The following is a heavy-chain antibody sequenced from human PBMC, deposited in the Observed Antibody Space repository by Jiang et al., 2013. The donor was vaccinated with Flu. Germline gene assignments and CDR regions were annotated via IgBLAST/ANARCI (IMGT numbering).Heavy chain of an antibody. CDR3: ASAISLVLEYGSGTLPYYYYYYGMDV. D-gene: IGHD3-10*01. J-gene: IGHJ6*02. V-gene: IGHV1-46*01. CDR2: INPSGGST. Sequence: SGAEVKKPGASVKVSCKASGYTFTSYYMHWVRQAPGQGLEWMGIINPSGGSTSYAQKFQGRVTMTRDTSTSTVYMELSSLRSEDTAVYYCASAISLVLEYGSGTLPYYYYYYGMDVWGQGTTVTVSS. CDR1: GYTFTSYY.